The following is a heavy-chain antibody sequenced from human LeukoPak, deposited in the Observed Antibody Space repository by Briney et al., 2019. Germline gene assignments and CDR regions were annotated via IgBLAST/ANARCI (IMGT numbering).Heavy chain of an antibody. CDR3: ARDRDWYTFDS. CDR2: IKQDGSER. Sequence: GGSLRLSCAASRFTFSNFWMDWVRQAPGKGLEWVANIKQDGSERYYVDSVKGRFTISRDNAKNSLYLQMNSLRAEDTAVYYCARDRDWYTFDSWGQGVLVTVSS. CDR1: RFTFSNFW. V-gene: IGHV3-7*01. D-gene: IGHD1-1*01. J-gene: IGHJ4*02.